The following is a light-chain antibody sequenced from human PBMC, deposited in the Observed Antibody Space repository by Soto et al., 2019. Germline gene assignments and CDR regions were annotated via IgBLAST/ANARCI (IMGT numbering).Light chain of an antibody. J-gene: IGKJ1*01. V-gene: IGKV1-5*01. CDR3: QQDITYSRT. Sequence: IQMTQSHPTLSASVGDRCTITCRAIQTIVTLLAWYQQKPVKAPKLLIYDSSTLEGGVPSRFSGSGSGTDFTLTISILQPADFATYCCQQDITYSRTFGQGTRVEI. CDR1: QTIVTL. CDR2: DSS.